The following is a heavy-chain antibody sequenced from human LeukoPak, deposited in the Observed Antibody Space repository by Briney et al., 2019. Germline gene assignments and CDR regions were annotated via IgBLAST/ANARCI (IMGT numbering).Heavy chain of an antibody. V-gene: IGHV1-2*02. Sequence: ASVKVSCKASGYTFTGYYMHWVRQAPGQGLEWMGWINPNSGGTNYAQKFRGRVTMTRDTSISTAYMELSRLRSDDTAVYYCARGNYDYVWGSYAYNWFDPWGQGTLVTVSS. J-gene: IGHJ5*02. CDR3: ARGNYDYVWGSYAYNWFDP. D-gene: IGHD3-16*01. CDR2: INPNSGGT. CDR1: GYTFTGYY.